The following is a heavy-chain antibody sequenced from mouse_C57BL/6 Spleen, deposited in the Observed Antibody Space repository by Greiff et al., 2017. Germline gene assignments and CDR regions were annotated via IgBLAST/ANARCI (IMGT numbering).Heavy chain of an antibody. J-gene: IGHJ3*01. D-gene: IGHD2-1*01. CDR1: GSSFTSYY. V-gene: IGHV1-66*01. Sequence: VQLQQSGPELVQPGASVMISCKASGSSFTSYYLHWVKQRPGQGLSWIGWLYPRSGNPMYNEKFKGKATLAADTSSSTAYMQLISLTSEDSAVYYCARWGGNYVWFAYRGQVTLVSVAA. CDR3: ARWGGNYVWFAY. CDR2: LYPRSGNP.